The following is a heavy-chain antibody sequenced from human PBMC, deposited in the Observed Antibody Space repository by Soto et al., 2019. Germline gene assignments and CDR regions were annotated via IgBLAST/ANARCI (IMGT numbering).Heavy chain of an antibody. CDR3: ARGMLVAAAGFDY. D-gene: IGHD6-13*01. CDR2: ISSSSSYT. V-gene: IGHV3-11*06. J-gene: IGHJ4*02. Sequence: PGGSLRLSCAASGFTFSDYYMSWIRQAPGKGLEWVSYISSSSSYTNYADSVKGRFTISRDNAKNSLHLQMNSLRAEDTAVYYCARGMLVAAAGFDYWGQGTLVTVSS. CDR1: GFTFSDYY.